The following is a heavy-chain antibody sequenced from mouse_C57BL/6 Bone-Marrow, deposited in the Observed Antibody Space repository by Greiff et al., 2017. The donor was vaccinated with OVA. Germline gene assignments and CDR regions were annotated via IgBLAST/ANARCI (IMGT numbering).Heavy chain of an antibody. CDR3: AGSGALFAY. CDR2: IDPSDSYT. J-gene: IGHJ3*01. CDR1: GYTFTSYW. V-gene: IGHV1-69*01. Sequence: VQLQQSGAEFVMPGASVKLSCKASGYTFTSYWMHWVKQRPGQGLEWIGEIDPSDSYTNYNQTFKGKSTLTVEKSSSTAHMQLSSLTSEDSAVYYCAGSGALFAYWGQGTLVTVSA. D-gene: IGHD3-1*01.